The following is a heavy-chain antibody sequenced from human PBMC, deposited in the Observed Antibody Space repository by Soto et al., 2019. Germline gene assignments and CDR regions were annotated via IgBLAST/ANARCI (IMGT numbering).Heavy chain of an antibody. CDR3: AKADLYRSSWYADFDN. CDR1: GFTFSSYA. V-gene: IGHV3-23*01. J-gene: IGHJ4*02. CDR2: ISGSGGST. Sequence: PGGSLRLSCAASGFTFSSYAMSWVRQAPGKGLEWVSAISGSGGSTYYADSVKGRFTISRDNSKNTLYLQMNSLRAEDTAVYYCAKADLYRSSWYADFDNWGQGTLVTVSS. D-gene: IGHD6-13*01.